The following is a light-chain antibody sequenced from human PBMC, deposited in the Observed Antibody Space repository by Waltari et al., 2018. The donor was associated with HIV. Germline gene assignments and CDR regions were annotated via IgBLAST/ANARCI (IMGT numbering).Light chain of an antibody. CDR1: QGIGNS. CDR2: ATS. J-gene: IGKJ1*01. V-gene: IGKV1-NL1*01. Sequence: DIQMTQSPSSLSASVGDRVTITCRASQGIGNSLAWYQQKPGKAPKLLLYATSRLESGVPSRFNGSGSGTDYTLTISSLQPEDFATYYCQQYYSTRTFGQGTKVEI. CDR3: QQYYSTRT.